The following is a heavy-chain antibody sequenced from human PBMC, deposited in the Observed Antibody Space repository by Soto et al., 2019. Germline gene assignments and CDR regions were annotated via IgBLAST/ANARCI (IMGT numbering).Heavy chain of an antibody. CDR3: AKGRIAVAAGAFDS. J-gene: IGHJ3*01. Sequence: QVHLAESGGGVVQPGTSLRLSCAASGFPFDRYAIHWVRQAPGKGLEWVAAIWYDGSYTYYGESVKGRFLISRHNSKNTVFLEMNSLRGEDAAVYFCAKGRIAVAAGAFDSWGPGTRVIVSS. V-gene: IGHV3-33*03. CDR1: GFPFDRYA. CDR2: IWYDGSYT. D-gene: IGHD6-19*01.